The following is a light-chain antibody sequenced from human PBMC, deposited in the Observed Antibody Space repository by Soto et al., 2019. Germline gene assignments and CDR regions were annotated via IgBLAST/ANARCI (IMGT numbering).Light chain of an antibody. CDR1: SSNIGAGYD. CDR2: ANS. Sequence: QSVLTQPPSVSGAPGQRVTISCTGSSSNIGAGYDVHWYQQNPGTAPKLLIYANSIRPSGVPDRFSGSKSGTSASLAITGLQAEDEADYYCQSYDISLSGVVFGGGTQLTVL. J-gene: IGLJ7*01. V-gene: IGLV1-40*01. CDR3: QSYDISLSGVV.